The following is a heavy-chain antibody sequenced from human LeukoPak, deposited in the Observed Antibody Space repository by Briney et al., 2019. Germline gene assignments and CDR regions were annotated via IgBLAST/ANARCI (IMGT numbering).Heavy chain of an antibody. J-gene: IGHJ4*02. D-gene: IGHD4-23*01. Sequence: LPGGSLRLSCAASGFTFSSYWMYWVRQAPGKGLVWVSRIASDGSSTTYADSVKGRFSISRDNAKNTLYLQMNSLRVEDTAVYYCARGRPHGNDYWGQGTLVTVSS. V-gene: IGHV3-74*01. CDR1: GFTFSSYW. CDR3: ARGRPHGNDY. CDR2: IASDGSST.